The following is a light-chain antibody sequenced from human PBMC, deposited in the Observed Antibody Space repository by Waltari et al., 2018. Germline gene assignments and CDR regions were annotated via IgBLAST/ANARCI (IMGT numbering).Light chain of an antibody. Sequence: IQLTQTPSSLAASVGHRVTITCRASQGVTTYLAWYQQKPGKAPNLLISAASTLQSGVPSRFSGSGSGTDFTLTISSLQPEDFATYYCQHLHGYPITFGGGTKVEIK. CDR2: AAS. J-gene: IGKJ4*01. CDR1: QGVTTY. CDR3: QHLHGYPIT. V-gene: IGKV1-9*01.